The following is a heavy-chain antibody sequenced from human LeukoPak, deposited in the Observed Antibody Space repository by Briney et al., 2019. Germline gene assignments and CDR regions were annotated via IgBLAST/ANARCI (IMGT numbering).Heavy chain of an antibody. J-gene: IGHJ3*02. CDR2: ITGSGRGT. Sequence: GGSLRLSCTACGLTFSNYATTWVRQAPGKGLEWVSSITGSGRGTYYADSVKGRFSVSRDNSQNTVFLHMNSLRADDTALYYCSKDPNGDYVGAFDMWGPGTMVTVSS. CDR1: GLTFSNYA. CDR3: SKDPNGDYVGAFDM. D-gene: IGHD4-17*01. V-gene: IGHV3-23*01.